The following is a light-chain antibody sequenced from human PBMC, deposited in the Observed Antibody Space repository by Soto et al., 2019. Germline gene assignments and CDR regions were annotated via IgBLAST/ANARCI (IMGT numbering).Light chain of an antibody. CDR2: DVS. Sequence: QSALTQPASVSGSPGQSITISCTGTSSDVGGYNYVSWYQHHPGKVPQLMIYDVSNRPSGVSNRFSGSKSGNTASLTISGPQAEDEAYYYCSSYTSSNTYVFGTGTKVTVL. V-gene: IGLV2-14*03. CDR3: SSYTSSNTYV. CDR1: SSDVGGYNY. J-gene: IGLJ1*01.